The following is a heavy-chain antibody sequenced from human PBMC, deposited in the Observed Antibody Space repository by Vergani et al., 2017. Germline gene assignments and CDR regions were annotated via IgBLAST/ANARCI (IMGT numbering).Heavy chain of an antibody. D-gene: IGHD3-22*01. Sequence: QVQLVQSGAEVKKPGSSVKVSCKASGGTFSSYAISWVRQAPGQGLEWMGGIIPIFGTANYAQKFQGRVTITADESTSTADMELSSLRSEDTAVYYCARNWGITMIVVVIICYYYYYMDVWGKGTTVTVSS. CDR1: GGTFSSYA. J-gene: IGHJ6*03. CDR2: IIPIFGTA. CDR3: ARNWGITMIVVVIICYYYYYMDV. V-gene: IGHV1-69*01.